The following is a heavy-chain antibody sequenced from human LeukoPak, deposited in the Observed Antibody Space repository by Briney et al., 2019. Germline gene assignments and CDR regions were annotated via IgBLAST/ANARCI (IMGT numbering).Heavy chain of an antibody. CDR3: ARTEAGYDESYFDY. CDR1: GGSISSGSYY. D-gene: IGHD5-12*01. J-gene: IGHJ4*02. CDR2: IYYSGST. Sequence: PSETLSLTCTVSGGSISSGSYYWSWIRQPPGKGLEWIGYIYYSGSTNYNPSLKSRVTISVDTSKNQFSLKLSSVTAADTAVYYCARTEAGYDESYFDYWGQGTLVTVSS. V-gene: IGHV4-61*01.